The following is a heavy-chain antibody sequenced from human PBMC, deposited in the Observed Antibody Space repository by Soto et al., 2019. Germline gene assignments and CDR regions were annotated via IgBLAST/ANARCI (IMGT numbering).Heavy chain of an antibody. CDR2: IYPCDSDT. D-gene: IGHD6-19*01. CDR3: ASAGYSSGWDYAMEA. V-gene: IGHV5-51*01. CDR1: GYSFTSYW. Sequence: GESLKISCKGSGYSFTSYWIGWVRQMRGKGLEWMWIIYPCDSDTRYSPSFQGQVTISAHKYISTAYLQWSSLKASDTAMYYCASAGYSSGWDYAMEAWGQGTTVTVSS. J-gene: IGHJ6*02.